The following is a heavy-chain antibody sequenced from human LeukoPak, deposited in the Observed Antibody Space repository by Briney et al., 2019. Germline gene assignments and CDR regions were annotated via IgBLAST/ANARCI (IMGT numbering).Heavy chain of an antibody. CDR1: GGSISVYH. J-gene: IGHJ3*02. V-gene: IGHV4-4*08. D-gene: IGHD1-26*01. CDR3: AKEGMGSEATTADGAFDI. Sequence: SETLSLTCTVSGGSISVYHWSWIRQPPGKGLQWIGYLYDTGMTNYSPSLKSRVTISVDTSNNQISLKLTSVTAADTAIYFCAKEGMGSEATTADGAFDIWGQGTTVTVSS. CDR2: LYDTGMT.